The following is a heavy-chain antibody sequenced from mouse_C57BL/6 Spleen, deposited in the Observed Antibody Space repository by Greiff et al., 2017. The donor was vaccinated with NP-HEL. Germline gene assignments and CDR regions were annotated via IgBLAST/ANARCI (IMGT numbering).Heavy chain of an antibody. CDR1: GYSITSGYY. CDR3: ARAIYDGYPYAMDY. J-gene: IGHJ4*01. Sequence: ESGPGLVKPSQSLSLTCSVTGYSITSGYYWNWIRQFPGNKLEWMGYISYDGSNNYNPSLKNRISITRDTSKNQFFLKLNSVTTEDTATYYCARAIYDGYPYAMDYWGQGTSVTVSS. CDR2: ISYDGSN. V-gene: IGHV3-6*01. D-gene: IGHD2-3*01.